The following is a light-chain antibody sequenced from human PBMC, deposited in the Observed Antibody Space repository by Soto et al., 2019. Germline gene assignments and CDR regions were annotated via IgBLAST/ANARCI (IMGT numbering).Light chain of an antibody. V-gene: IGLV2-14*01. CDR2: EVS. J-gene: IGLJ1*01. Sequence: QSVMTQPASVSGSPGQSITISCTGTSSDVGGYNYVSWYQQHPGKAPKLMIYEVSNRPSGVSNRFSGSKSGNTASLTISGVQAADEADYYCSSYTSSSTPDYVFGNGTKVTV. CDR1: SSDVGGYNY. CDR3: SSYTSSSTPDYV.